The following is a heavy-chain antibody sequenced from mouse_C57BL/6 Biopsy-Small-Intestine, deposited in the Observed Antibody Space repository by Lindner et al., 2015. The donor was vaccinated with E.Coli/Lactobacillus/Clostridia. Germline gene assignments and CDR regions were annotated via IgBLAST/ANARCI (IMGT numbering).Heavy chain of an antibody. J-gene: IGHJ4*01. V-gene: IGHV1-85*01. CDR1: GYTSTMYA. CDR2: SSGDGKST. CDR3: ARGQQPIDL. D-gene: IGHD6-1*01. Sequence: SVKVSCKASGYTSTMYAMNWVRQRPGQRPEWMGWSSGDGKSTKYSENLQGRITILTDTSADTSYLELTGLTSEDAATYYCARGQQPIDLWGQGTRVIVSS.